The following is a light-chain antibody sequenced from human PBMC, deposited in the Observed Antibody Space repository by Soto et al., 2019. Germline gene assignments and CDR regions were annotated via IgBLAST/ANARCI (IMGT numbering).Light chain of an antibody. CDR3: QKYKSAPYT. CDR2: DAS. CDR1: QGISSS. J-gene: IGKJ3*01. Sequence: DIQMTQSPSSLSASIGDRVTITCRASQGISSSLAWYQQKPGKVPSLLIYDASTLQSGFPSRFSGSGSGTDFTLTISSLQPEDVATYYCQKYKSAPYTFGPGTKVDIK. V-gene: IGKV1-27*01.